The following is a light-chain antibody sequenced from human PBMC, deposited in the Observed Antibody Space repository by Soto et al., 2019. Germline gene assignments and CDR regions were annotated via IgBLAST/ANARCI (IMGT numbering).Light chain of an antibody. Sequence: SYELTQPPSVSVAPGQTASIACGGNNIGSKSVHWYQQKPGQAPVLVVYDNRDRPSGIPERLSGSNSGNTATLTISRVEDGDEADYFCQVWDGSSDHPGVFGGGTKLTVL. CDR2: DNR. CDR3: QVWDGSSDHPGV. V-gene: IGLV3-21*02. CDR1: NIGSKS. J-gene: IGLJ2*01.